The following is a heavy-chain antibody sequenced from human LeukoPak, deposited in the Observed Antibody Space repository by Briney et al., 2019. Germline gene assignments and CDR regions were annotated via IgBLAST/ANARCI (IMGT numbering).Heavy chain of an antibody. CDR2: ISYDGSNK. Sequence: GGSLRLSCAASGFTFSSYAMHWVRQAPGKGLEWVAVISYDGSNKYYADSVKGRFTISRDNSKNTLYLQMNSLRAEDTAVYYCAREPGYSYGSFDYWGQGALVTVSS. V-gene: IGHV3-30-3*01. CDR3: AREPGYSYGSFDY. J-gene: IGHJ4*02. D-gene: IGHD5-18*01. CDR1: GFTFSSYA.